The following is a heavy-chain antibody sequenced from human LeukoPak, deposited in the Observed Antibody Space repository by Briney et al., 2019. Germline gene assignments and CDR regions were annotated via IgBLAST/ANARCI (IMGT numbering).Heavy chain of an antibody. CDR2: INHSGST. CDR1: GFTLSIYD. J-gene: IGHJ6*02. CDR3: ARLWYPVYYSGMDV. V-gene: IGHV4-34*01. D-gene: IGHD2-15*01. Sequence: PGGSLRLSCAASGFTLSIYDMSWVRQPPGKGLEWIGEINHSGSTNYNPSLKSRVTISVDTSKNQFSLKLSSVTAADTAVYYCARLWYPVYYSGMDVWGQGTTVTVSS.